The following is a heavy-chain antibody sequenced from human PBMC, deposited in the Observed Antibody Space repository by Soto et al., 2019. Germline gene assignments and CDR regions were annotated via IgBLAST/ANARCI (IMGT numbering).Heavy chain of an antibody. CDR1: GFTFSRVW. D-gene: IGHD6-13*01. Sequence: GGSLRLSCAASGFTFSRVWMSWVRQAPGKGLEWVSYISSSSSTIYYADSVKGRFTISRDNAKNSLYLQMSSLRAEDTAVYYCARHPERIAEIGWFDPWGQGTLVTVSS. CDR3: ARHPERIAEIGWFDP. CDR2: ISSSSSTI. J-gene: IGHJ5*02. V-gene: IGHV3-48*01.